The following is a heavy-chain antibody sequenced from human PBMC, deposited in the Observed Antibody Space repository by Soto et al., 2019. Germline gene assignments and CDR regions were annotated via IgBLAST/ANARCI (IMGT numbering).Heavy chain of an antibody. D-gene: IGHD3-22*01. V-gene: IGHV1-69*13. Sequence: SVKVSCKASGGTFSSYAISWVRQAPGQGLEWMGGIIPIFGTANYAQKFQGRVTITADESTSTAYMELSSLRSEDTAVYYCARGGFGAVVVITNYYYYGMDVWGQGTTVTVSS. CDR3: ARGGFGAVVVITNYYYYGMDV. CDR1: GGTFSSYA. J-gene: IGHJ6*02. CDR2: IIPIFGTA.